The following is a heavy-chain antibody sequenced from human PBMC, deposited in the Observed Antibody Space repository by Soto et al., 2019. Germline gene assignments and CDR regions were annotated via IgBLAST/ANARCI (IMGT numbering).Heavy chain of an antibody. Sequence: SETLSHTCTVSGGSVSSGSYYWSWIRQPPGKGLEWIGYIYYSGSTNYNPSLKSRVTTSVDTSKNQFSLKLSSVTAADTAVYYCARPLYSYGPMDVWGQGTTVTVSS. D-gene: IGHD5-18*01. V-gene: IGHV4-61*01. CDR2: IYYSGST. CDR1: GGSVSSGSYY. CDR3: ARPLYSYGPMDV. J-gene: IGHJ6*02.